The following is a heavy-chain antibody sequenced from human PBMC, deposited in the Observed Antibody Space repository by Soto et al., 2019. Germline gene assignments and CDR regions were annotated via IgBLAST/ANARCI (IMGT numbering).Heavy chain of an antibody. J-gene: IGHJ6*02. CDR1: GYSFTSYW. V-gene: IGHV5-10-1*01. Sequence: GESLKISCKGSGYSFTSYWISWVRQMPGKGLEWMGRIDPSDSYTNYSPSFQGHVTISADKSISTAYLQWSSLKASDTAMYYCARRGPRGGLYYYGMDVWGQGTTVTVSS. D-gene: IGHD2-15*01. CDR3: ARRGPRGGLYYYGMDV. CDR2: IDPSDSYT.